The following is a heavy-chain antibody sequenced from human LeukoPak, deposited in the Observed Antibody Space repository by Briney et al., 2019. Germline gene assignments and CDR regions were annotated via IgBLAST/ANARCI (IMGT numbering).Heavy chain of an antibody. CDR1: GGSISTGGYY. CDR3: ARALDYYDSSGYYRPFDY. CDR2: ISYSGGT. D-gene: IGHD3-22*01. J-gene: IGHJ4*02. V-gene: IGHV4-30-4*01. Sequence: TLSLTCTVSGGSISTGGYYWSWIRQPPGKGLEWIGYISYSGGTYYNPSLKSRVSISVDTSKSQFSLKMSSVTAADTAVYYCARALDYYDSSGYYRPFDYWGQGTLVTVSS.